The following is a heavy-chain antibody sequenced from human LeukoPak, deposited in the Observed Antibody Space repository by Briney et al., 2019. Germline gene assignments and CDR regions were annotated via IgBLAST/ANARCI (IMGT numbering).Heavy chain of an antibody. J-gene: IGHJ5*02. Sequence: SETLSLTCTVSGGSISSSSYYWGWIRQPPGKGLEWIGSIYYSGSTYYNPSLKSRVTISVDTSKNQFSLKLSSVTAADTAVYYCARGGGYYGSGSHGNWFDPWGQGTLVTVSS. D-gene: IGHD3-10*01. V-gene: IGHV4-39*07. CDR2: IYYSGST. CDR1: GGSISSSSYY. CDR3: ARGGGYYGSGSHGNWFDP.